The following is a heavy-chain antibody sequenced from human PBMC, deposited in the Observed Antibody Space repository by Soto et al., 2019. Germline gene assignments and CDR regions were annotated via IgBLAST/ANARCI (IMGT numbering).Heavy chain of an antibody. D-gene: IGHD2-21*02. Sequence: SETLSLTCAVSGGSISSGAYSWSWIRQPPGKGLEWIGYFYLTGSTYYNPSLKSRVTISVDRSKNQFSLRLSSVTAADTAVYYCARGTTIGGDLNWFDPWGQGTLVTVSS. J-gene: IGHJ5*02. CDR1: GGSISSGAYS. CDR3: ARGTTIGGDLNWFDP. V-gene: IGHV4-30-2*01. CDR2: FYLTGST.